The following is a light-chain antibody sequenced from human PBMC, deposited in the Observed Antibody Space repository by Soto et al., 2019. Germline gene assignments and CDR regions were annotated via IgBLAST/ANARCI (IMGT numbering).Light chain of an antibody. CDR1: QGISSY. Sequence: DIQLTQSPSFLSASVGDRVTITCRASQGISSYLAWYQQKPWKAPKLLIYAASTLQSRVPARFSGSESGTEFSLTISSLQTEDVATYCCQQLNSYSPRFSQGTKVEIK. J-gene: IGKJ1*01. V-gene: IGKV1-9*01. CDR2: AAS. CDR3: QQLNSYSPR.